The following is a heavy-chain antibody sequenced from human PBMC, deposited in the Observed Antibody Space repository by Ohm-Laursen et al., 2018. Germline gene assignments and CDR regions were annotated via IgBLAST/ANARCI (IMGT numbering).Heavy chain of an antibody. CDR2: IYYSGST. Sequence: TLSLTCIVSSVSISSYYWTWIRRPPGKGLEWIGYIYYSGSTNYSPSLRSRVTISLDTSKNQFSLKLSSVTAADTAVYYCARVPRDGYNPVDWGQGTLVTVSS. J-gene: IGHJ4*02. CDR1: SVSISSYY. V-gene: IGHV4-59*01. CDR3: ARVPRDGYNPVD. D-gene: IGHD5-24*01.